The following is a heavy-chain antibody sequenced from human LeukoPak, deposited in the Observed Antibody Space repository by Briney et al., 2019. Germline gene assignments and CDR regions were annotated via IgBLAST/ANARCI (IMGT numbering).Heavy chain of an antibody. V-gene: IGHV3-30*02. CDR3: AREQRGGWNWFDP. CDR1: GFTFSSYG. CDR2: IRYDGSNK. D-gene: IGHD3-16*01. Sequence: PGGSLRLSCAASGFTFSSYGMHWVRQAPGKGLEWVAFIRYDGSNKYYADSVKGRFTISRDNSKNTLYLQMNSLRAEDTAVYYCAREQRGGWNWFDPWGQGTLVTVSS. J-gene: IGHJ5*02.